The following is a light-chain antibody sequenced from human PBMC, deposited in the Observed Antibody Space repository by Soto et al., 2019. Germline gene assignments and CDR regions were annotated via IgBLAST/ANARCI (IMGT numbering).Light chain of an antibody. Sequence: QSALTQPASVSGSPGQSITISCTGTSSDVGLYNYVSWYQQYPGKAPKLMIFEVSNRPSGVSNRFSGSKSGNTASLTISALQDEDEADYYCISYTTSSTSYVFGTGTKLTVL. CDR2: EVS. J-gene: IGLJ1*01. CDR3: ISYTTSSTSYV. CDR1: SSDVGLYNY. V-gene: IGLV2-14*01.